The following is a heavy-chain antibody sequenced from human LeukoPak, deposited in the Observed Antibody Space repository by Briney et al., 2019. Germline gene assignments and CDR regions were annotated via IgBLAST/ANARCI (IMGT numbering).Heavy chain of an antibody. CDR3: ARVVYYYDSGGASDYYFDY. D-gene: IGHD3-22*01. CDR1: GYTFTSYG. CDR2: ISAYNGNT. Sequence: ASVKVSCKASGYTFTSYGISWVRQAPGQGLEWMGWISAYNGNTNYAQKLQGRVTMTTDTSTSTAYMELRSLRSDDTAVYYCARVVYYYDSGGASDYYFDYWGQGTLVTVSS. J-gene: IGHJ4*02. V-gene: IGHV1-18*01.